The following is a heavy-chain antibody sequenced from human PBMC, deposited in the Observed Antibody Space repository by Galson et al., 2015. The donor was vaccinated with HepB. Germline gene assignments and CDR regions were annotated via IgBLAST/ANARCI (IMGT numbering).Heavy chain of an antibody. J-gene: IGHJ6*03. D-gene: IGHD5/OR15-5a*01. CDR2: IKPNSDGRTT. CDR1: GFTFSNAW. V-gene: IGHV3-15*01. Sequence: SLRLSCAASGFTFSNAWMSWVRQVPGKGLEWVGRIKPNSDGRTTDYAAPVKGRFTISRHDSKNTLYLQMNSLKTEDTAVYYCSTAVYITYYYYMDVWGKGTTVTVSS. CDR3: STAVYITYYYYMDV.